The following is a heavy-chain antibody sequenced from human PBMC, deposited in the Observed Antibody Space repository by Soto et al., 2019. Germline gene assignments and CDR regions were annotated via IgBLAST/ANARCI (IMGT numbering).Heavy chain of an antibody. D-gene: IGHD1-26*01. V-gene: IGHV3-30*13. CDR2: ISFDGGDK. CDR1: GFTFSSYG. Sequence: QVQLVESGGGVVQPGRSLRLSCAASGFTFSSYGMHWLRQAPGKGLEWVALISFDGGDKHYADSVKGRFSISRDNVKNSLSLPMNSLRAEDTAVYYCARTHDANSAGAFDCWGLGTLVTVSS. J-gene: IGHJ4*02. CDR3: ARTHDANSAGAFDC.